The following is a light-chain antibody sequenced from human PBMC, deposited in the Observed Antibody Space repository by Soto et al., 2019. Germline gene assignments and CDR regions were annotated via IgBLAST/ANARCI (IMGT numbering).Light chain of an antibody. Sequence: QSVLTQPPSVSAAPGQKVTISCSGSNSNIGNKDVSWYQQFPGTAPKLLIYDNNRRPSGIPDRFSASKSGTLATLAITGLQTGDEADYCCGTWDSGLSVVVFGGGTKVTVL. J-gene: IGLJ2*01. V-gene: IGLV1-51*01. CDR3: GTWDSGLSVVV. CDR2: DNN. CDR1: NSNIGNKD.